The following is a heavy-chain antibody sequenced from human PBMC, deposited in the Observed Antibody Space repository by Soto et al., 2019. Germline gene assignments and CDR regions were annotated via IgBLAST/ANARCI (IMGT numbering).Heavy chain of an antibody. CDR1: GGSVSSRSHF. CDR2: IYYSGST. V-gene: IGHV4-61*01. Sequence: QVQLQESGPGLVKPSETLSVTCTVSGGSVSSRSHFWSWIRQPPGGDLQWIGYIYYSGSTNYKPSLKSRATLSVDTSRNQFSLRLTSVTAADTAVYYCARYDAESGSNKLDPWGQGTLVTVSS. J-gene: IGHJ5*02. D-gene: IGHD5-12*01. CDR3: ARYDAESGSNKLDP.